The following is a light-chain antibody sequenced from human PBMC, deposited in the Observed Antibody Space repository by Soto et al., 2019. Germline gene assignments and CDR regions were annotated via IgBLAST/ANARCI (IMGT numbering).Light chain of an antibody. V-gene: IGKV3-20*01. J-gene: IGKJ2*01. CDR2: GAS. Sequence: DIVLTQSPGTLSLSPGERATLSCRASQSIPSNYLAWYQQKPGQAPRLLIHGASSRATGIPDRFSGGGSGTDFTLTISRLEPEDFAVYYCQLYGTSPPRYTFGLGTKLEIK. CDR3: QLYGTSPPRYT. CDR1: QSIPSNY.